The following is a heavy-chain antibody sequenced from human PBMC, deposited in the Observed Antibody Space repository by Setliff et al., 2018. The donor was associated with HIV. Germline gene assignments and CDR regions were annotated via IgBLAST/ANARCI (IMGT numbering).Heavy chain of an antibody. Sequence: ASVKVSCKASGYSFSNYAMHWVRQAPGQSLEWMGWINAGNGNTKYSQKFQGRVTITRDTSASTVYMELSSLRSEDTAVYYCAGGTGIAVAGTDYWGQGTLVTVSS. CDR3: AGGTGIAVAGTDY. D-gene: IGHD6-19*01. CDR2: INAGNGNT. CDR1: GYSFSNYA. J-gene: IGHJ4*02. V-gene: IGHV1-3*01.